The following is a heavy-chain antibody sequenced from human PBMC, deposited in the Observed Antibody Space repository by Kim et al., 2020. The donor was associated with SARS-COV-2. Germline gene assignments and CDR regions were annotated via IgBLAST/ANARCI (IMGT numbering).Heavy chain of an antibody. CDR2: INFGNGNT. CDR1: GYTFTTYA. V-gene: IGHV1-3*01. D-gene: IGHD3-10*01. Sequence: ASVKVSCKASGYTFTTYAMHWVRQAPGQRLEWMGGINFGNGNTKYSQKFQDRVTITRDTSASSAYMELSSLISEDTAVYYCPREGGSSGRTQDGMDVWGQGTTVTVSS. CDR3: PREGGSSGRTQDGMDV. J-gene: IGHJ6*02.